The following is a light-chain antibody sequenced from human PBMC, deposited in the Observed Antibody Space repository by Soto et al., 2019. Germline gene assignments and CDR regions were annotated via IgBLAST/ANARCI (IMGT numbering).Light chain of an antibody. CDR1: QSVGSK. CDR3: QQYGSSFAT. V-gene: IGKV3-20*01. CDR2: GAS. Sequence: IVLTQSPGTLSLSPGERATLSCRASQSVGSKLAWYRQTPGQAPRLLIYGASTRATDTPARFSGSGAETDFTLTISRVEPADFALYYCQQYGSSFATFGQGTQVE. J-gene: IGKJ1*01.